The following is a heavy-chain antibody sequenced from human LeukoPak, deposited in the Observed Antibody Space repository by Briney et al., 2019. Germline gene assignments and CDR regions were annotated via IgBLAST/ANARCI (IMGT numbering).Heavy chain of an antibody. V-gene: IGHV3-7*01. Sequence: GGSLRLSCEASGFTFSRYWMSWVRQAPGKGLEWVASIKQDGSEKNYVDSMKGRFTISRDNAKNSLYLQMNSLRAEDTAVYYCARIGYSGSSFDYWGQGTLVTVSS. J-gene: IGHJ4*02. CDR3: ARIGYSGSSFDY. CDR2: IKQDGSEK. CDR1: GFTFSRYW. D-gene: IGHD1-26*01.